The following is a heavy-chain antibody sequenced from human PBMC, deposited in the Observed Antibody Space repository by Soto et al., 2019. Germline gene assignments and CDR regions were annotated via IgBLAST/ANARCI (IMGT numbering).Heavy chain of an antibody. CDR2: ISGSGGST. V-gene: IGHV3-23*01. Sequence: GESLKISCAASGFTFSSYAMSWVRQAPGKGLEWVSAISGSGGSTYYADSVKGRFTISRDNSKNTLYLQMNSLRAEDTAVYYCAKDPGYTSGWGKGTLVTVSS. CDR1: GFTFSSYA. D-gene: IGHD6-19*01. CDR3: AKDPGYTSG. J-gene: IGHJ4*02.